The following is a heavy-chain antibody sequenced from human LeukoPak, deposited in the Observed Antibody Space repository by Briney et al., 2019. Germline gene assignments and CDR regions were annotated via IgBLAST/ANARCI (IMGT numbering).Heavy chain of an antibody. CDR2: MNPSSGNT. CDR1: GYTFTSYD. D-gene: IGHD6-19*01. V-gene: IGHV1-8*01. CDR3: ARVGFYSSGWYEEDYYYYMDV. Sequence: ASVKVSCKASGYTFTSYDINWVRQATGQGLEWMGWMNPSSGNTGYAQKFQGRVTMTRNTSISTAYMELSSLRSEDTAVYYCARVGFYSSGWYEEDYYYYMDVWGKGTTVTVSS. J-gene: IGHJ6*03.